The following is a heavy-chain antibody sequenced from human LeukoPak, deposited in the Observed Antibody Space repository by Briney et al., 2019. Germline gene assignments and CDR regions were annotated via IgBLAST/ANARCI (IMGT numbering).Heavy chain of an antibody. D-gene: IGHD6-6*01. V-gene: IGHV3-33*01. Sequence: GGSLRLSCAASGFTFSTYGMHWVRQAPGKGLEWVAVIWFDGSHKYYADSVKGRFTLSRDNSKNTLYLQMNSLRAEDTAVYYCARGGGSSSWGQGTLVTVSS. CDR2: IWFDGSHK. CDR1: GFTFSTYG. CDR3: ARGGGSSS. J-gene: IGHJ5*02.